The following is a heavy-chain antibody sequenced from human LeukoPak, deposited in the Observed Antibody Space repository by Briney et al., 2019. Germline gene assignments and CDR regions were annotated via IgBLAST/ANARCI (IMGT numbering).Heavy chain of an antibody. CDR2: IYYSGST. D-gene: IGHD3-10*01. CDR3: AGKDYYGSGSYFY. J-gene: IGHJ4*02. CDR1: GGSISSGGYY. Sequence: SETLSLTCTVSGGSISSGGYYWSWIRQHPGKGLEWIGYIYYSGSTYYNPSLKSRVTISVDTSKNQFSLKLNSVTAADTAVYYCAGKDYYGSGSYFYWGQGTLVTVSS. V-gene: IGHV4-31*03.